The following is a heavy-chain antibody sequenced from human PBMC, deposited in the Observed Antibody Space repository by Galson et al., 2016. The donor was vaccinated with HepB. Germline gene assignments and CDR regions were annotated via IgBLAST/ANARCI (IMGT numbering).Heavy chain of an antibody. CDR2: IKEDGSDT. CDR1: GITLKHYW. J-gene: IGHJ1*01. V-gene: IGHV3-7*01. Sequence: SLRLSCAGSGITLKHYWMTWVRQSPVKGLEWLANIKEDGSDTHYADSVKGRFTISRDNAKNSLYLQMNSLRVEDTAVYYCALTFWTGPYWGQGTLVTVSS. CDR3: ALTFWTGPY. D-gene: IGHD3/OR15-3a*01.